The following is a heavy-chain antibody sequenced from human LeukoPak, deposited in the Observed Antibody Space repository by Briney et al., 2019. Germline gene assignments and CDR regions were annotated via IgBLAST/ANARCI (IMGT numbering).Heavy chain of an antibody. V-gene: IGHV4-34*01. Sequence: SETLSLTCAVYGGSFSAYYWSWIRQPPGKGLEWIGEISHSGSTNYNPSLKSRVTISVDTSKNQFSLKLSSVTAADTAVYYCARDPGGYSYGSYYYYYYYMDVWGKGTTVTVSS. CDR3: ARDPGGYSYGSYYYYYYYMDV. J-gene: IGHJ6*03. D-gene: IGHD5-18*01. CDR2: ISHSGST. CDR1: GGSFSAYY.